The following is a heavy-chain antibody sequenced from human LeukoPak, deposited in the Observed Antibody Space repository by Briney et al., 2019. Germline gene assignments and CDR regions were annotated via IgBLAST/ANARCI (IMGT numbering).Heavy chain of an antibody. V-gene: IGHV3-21*01. CDR2: ISSSSSYI. D-gene: IGHD7-27*01. CDR1: GFTFSSYS. CDR3: ARVQANRGSGMDV. J-gene: IGHJ6*02. Sequence: GGSLRLSCAASGFTFSSYSMNWVRQAPGKGLEWVSSISSSSSYIYYADSVKGRFTISRDNAKNSLYLQMNSLRAEDTAVYYCARVQANRGSGMDVWGQGTTVTVSS.